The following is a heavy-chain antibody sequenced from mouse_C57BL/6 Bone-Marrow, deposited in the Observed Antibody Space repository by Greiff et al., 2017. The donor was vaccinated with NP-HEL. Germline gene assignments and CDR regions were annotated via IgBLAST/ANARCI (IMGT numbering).Heavy chain of an antibody. D-gene: IGHD2-10*02. V-gene: IGHV1-80*01. Sequence: VKLMESGAELVKPGASVKISCKASGYAFSSYWMNWVKQRPGKGLEWIGQIYPGDGDTNYNGKFKGKATLTADKSSSTAYMQISSLTSEDSAVYFCARSYGNYYWGQGTSVTVSS. CDR1: GYAFSSYW. CDR3: ARSYGNYY. CDR2: IYPGDGDT. J-gene: IGHJ4*01.